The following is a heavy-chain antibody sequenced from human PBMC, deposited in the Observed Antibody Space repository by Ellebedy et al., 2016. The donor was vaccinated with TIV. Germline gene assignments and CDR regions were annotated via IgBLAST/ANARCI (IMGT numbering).Heavy chain of an antibody. V-gene: IGHV3-30*03. CDR1: GFTFSSYG. CDR3: ARDRAGSDPSLNGMDV. D-gene: IGHD3-10*01. CDR2: ISYDGSNK. J-gene: IGHJ6*02. Sequence: PGGSLRLSCAASGFTFSSYGMHWVRQAPGKGLEWVAVISYDGSNKYYADSVKGRSTISRDNSKNTLYLQMNSLSAEDTAVYYCARDRAGSDPSLNGMDVWGQGTTVTVSS.